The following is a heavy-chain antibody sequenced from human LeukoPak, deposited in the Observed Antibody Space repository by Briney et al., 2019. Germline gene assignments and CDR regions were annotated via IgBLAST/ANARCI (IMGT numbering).Heavy chain of an antibody. CDR2: IYTSGST. Sequence: SETLSLTCSVSGGSISTYFWSWIRQPAGKGLEWIGRIYTSGSTNYNPSLKSRVAMSVDTAKNQFSLKLSSVTAADTAVYYCARDLVDLSAAFYYSGMDITGPRTTVTVSS. V-gene: IGHV4-4*07. D-gene: IGHD2-8*02. CDR1: GGSISTYF. CDR3: ARDLVDLSAAFYYSGMDI. J-gene: IGHJ6*02.